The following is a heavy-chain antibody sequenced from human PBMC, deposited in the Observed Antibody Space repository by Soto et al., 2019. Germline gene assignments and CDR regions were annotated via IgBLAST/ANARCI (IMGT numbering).Heavy chain of an antibody. V-gene: IGHV3-48*02. CDR2: ISSSSSTI. CDR1: GFTFSSYS. D-gene: IGHD1-26*01. CDR3: ARPPLWELRIGYYGMDV. Sequence: GGSLRLSCAASGFTFSSYSMNWVRQAPGKGLEWVSYISSSSSTIYYADSVKGRFTISRDNAKNSLYLQMNSLRDEDTAVYYCARPPLWELRIGYYGMDVWGQGTTVTVSS. J-gene: IGHJ6*02.